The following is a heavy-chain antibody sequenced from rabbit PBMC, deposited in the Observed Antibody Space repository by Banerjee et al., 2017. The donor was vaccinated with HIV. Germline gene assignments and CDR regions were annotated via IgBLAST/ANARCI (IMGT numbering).Heavy chain of an antibody. CDR2: IYPGDGST. J-gene: IGHJ4*01. CDR1: GFSFSSSYW. V-gene: IGHV1S45*01. D-gene: IGHD4-1*01. Sequence: QEQLEESGGDLVKAEGSLTLTCTASGFSFSSSYWRCWVRQAPGKGLEWIACIYPGDGSTYYASWAKGQFTISKASSTTVTLQMTSLTAADTASYFCARGTYYSGWGAGYFNLWGPGSLVT. CDR3: ARGTYYSGWGAGYFNL.